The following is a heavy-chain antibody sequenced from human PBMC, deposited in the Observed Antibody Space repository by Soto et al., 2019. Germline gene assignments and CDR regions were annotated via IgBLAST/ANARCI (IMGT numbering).Heavy chain of an antibody. CDR1: GGSISSGGYY. V-gene: IGHV4-31*03. Sequence: QVQLQESGPGLVKPSQTLSLTCTVSGGSISSGGYYWSWIRQHPGKGLEWIGYIYYSGSTYYNPSLKSRVTISVDTSKNQFALKLSSVTAADTAVYYCARDAFAYGDYVGWFDPWGQGTLVTVSS. J-gene: IGHJ5*02. D-gene: IGHD4-17*01. CDR3: ARDAFAYGDYVGWFDP. CDR2: IYYSGST.